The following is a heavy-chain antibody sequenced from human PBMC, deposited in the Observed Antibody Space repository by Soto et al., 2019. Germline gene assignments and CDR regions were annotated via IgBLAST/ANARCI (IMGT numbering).Heavy chain of an antibody. CDR1: GYTFTSYG. CDR3: AISMVRGVIIFSPYYYGMDV. D-gene: IGHD3-10*01. V-gene: IGHV1-18*01. J-gene: IGHJ6*02. CDR2: IGAYNGNT. Sequence: ASVKVSCKASGYTFTSYGISWVRQAPGQGLEWMGWIGAYNGNTNYAQKLQGRVTMTTDTSTSTAYMELSSLRSDDTAVYYCAISMVRGVIIFSPYYYGMDVWGQGTTVTVSS.